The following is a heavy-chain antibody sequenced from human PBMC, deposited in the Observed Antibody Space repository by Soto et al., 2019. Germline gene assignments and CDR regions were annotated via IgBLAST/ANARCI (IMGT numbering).Heavy chain of an antibody. CDR2: ISYDGSNK. CDR1: GFSFSNYA. V-gene: IGHV3-30-3*01. CDR3: ATVRGYRQDFDAFEI. Sequence: QVQLVESGGGVVQPGRSLRLSCVASGFSFSNYAMHWVRQAPGKGLEWVAVISYDGSNKYYADSVKGRFTISRDNSKNTHYLQLNNLRTEDTAVYYCATVRGYRQDFDAFEIWGQGTMVTVSS. J-gene: IGHJ3*02. D-gene: IGHD3-16*02.